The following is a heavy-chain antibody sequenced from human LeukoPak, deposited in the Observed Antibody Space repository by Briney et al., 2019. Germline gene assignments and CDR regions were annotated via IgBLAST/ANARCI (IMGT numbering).Heavy chain of an antibody. CDR1: GGTFSSYA. CDR3: ARSPVFGVVPAANPPGYYYYYMDV. J-gene: IGHJ6*03. V-gene: IGHV1-69*13. CDR2: IIPILGTA. Sequence: ASVKVSCKASGGTFSSYAISWVRQAPGQGLEWMGGIIPILGTANYAQKFQGRVTITADESTSTAYMELSSLRSEDTAVYYCARSPVFGVVPAANPPGYYYYYMDVWGKGTTVTISS. D-gene: IGHD2-2*01.